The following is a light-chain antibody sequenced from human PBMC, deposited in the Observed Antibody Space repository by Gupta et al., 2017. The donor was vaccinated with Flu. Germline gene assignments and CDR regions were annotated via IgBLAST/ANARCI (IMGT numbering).Light chain of an antibody. CDR3: QVWERGSDRGV. CDR2: DDS. V-gene: IGLV3-21*02. Sequence: SYVLTQPPSESVAPGQTARIIRQGDNIENVRVNCDQQKTGQAPAVVVYDDSDRPSRIPERFFGFTSGNTATMTTSRVEVGDEADYFCQVWERGSDRGVFGGGTKLTVL. CDR1: NIENVR. J-gene: IGLJ3*02.